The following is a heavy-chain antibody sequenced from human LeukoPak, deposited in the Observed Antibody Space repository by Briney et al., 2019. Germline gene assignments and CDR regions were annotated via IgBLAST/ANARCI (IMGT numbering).Heavy chain of an antibody. CDR3: ARGLRYFDWLLSYFDY. CDR2: IYYSGST. Sequence: SETLSLTCTVSGGSISSYYWSWIRQPPGKGLEWIGYIYYSGSTNYNPSLKSRVAISVDTSKNQFSLKLSSVTAADTAVYYCARGLRYFDWLLSYFDYWGQGTLVTVSS. D-gene: IGHD3-9*01. CDR1: GGSISSYY. V-gene: IGHV4-59*01. J-gene: IGHJ4*02.